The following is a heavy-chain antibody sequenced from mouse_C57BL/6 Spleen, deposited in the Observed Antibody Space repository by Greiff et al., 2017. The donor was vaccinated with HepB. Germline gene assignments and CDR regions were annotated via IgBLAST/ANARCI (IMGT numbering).Heavy chain of an antibody. CDR2: IDPSDSYT. J-gene: IGHJ3*01. D-gene: IGHD2-4*01. CDR3: AREGSYYDYETVFAY. CDR1: GYTFTSYW. Sequence: QVQLKESGAELVRPGTSVKLSCKASGYTFTSYWMHWVKQRPGQGLEWIGVIDPSDSYTNYNQKFKGKATLTVDTSSSTAYMQLSSLTSEDSAVYYCAREGSYYDYETVFAYWGPGTLVTVSA. V-gene: IGHV1-59*01.